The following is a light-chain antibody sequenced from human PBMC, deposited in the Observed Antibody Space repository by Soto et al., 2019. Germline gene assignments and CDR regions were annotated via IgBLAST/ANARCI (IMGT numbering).Light chain of an antibody. CDR3: SSYTSSSTL. Sequence: QSALTQPASVSGSPGQSITISCTGTSSDVGGYNYVSWYQQHPGKAPKLMIYDVSNRPSGVSSRFSGSKSGNTASLTISGLQAEDEDDYYCSSYTSSSTLFGGGTKLTVL. CDR1: SSDVGGYNY. J-gene: IGLJ2*01. CDR2: DVS. V-gene: IGLV2-14*01.